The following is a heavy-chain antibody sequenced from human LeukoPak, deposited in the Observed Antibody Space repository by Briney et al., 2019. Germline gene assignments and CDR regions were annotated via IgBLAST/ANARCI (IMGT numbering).Heavy chain of an antibody. D-gene: IGHD3-22*01. J-gene: IGHJ6*03. CDR3: ARRGYYYDSSGLTGYYMDV. CDR1: GGSISSGDYY. V-gene: IGHV4-30-4*08. CDR2: IYYSGST. Sequence: SQTLSLTCSVSGGSISSGDYYWSWIRQPPGKGLEWIGNIYYSGSTYYNPSLKSRVTISVDTSKNQFSLKLSSVTAADTAVYYCARRGYYYDSSGLTGYYMDVWGKGTTVTVSS.